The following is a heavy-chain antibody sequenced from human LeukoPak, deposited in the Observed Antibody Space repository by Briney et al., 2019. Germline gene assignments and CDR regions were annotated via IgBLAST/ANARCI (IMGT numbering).Heavy chain of an antibody. V-gene: IGHV4-4*09. Sequence: SETLSLTCTVSGGSISSYYWNWIRQPPGKGLEWIGYIYTSGSTNYNPSLKSRVTISLDTSKNQFSLKLSSVTAADTAVYYCVRRRPEAFDIWGQGTMVTVSS. CDR1: GGSISSYY. CDR3: VRRRPEAFDI. J-gene: IGHJ3*02. CDR2: IYTSGST.